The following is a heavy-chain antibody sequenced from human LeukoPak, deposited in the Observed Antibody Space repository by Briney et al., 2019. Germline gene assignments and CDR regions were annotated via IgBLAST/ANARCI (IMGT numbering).Heavy chain of an antibody. D-gene: IGHD2-2*01. V-gene: IGHV3-48*04. CDR1: GFTFSSYS. J-gene: IGHJ4*02. CDR3: ARDEGYCSSTSCPFDY. Sequence: PGGSLRLSCAASGFTFSSYSMNWVRQAPGKGLEWVSYISSSSSTIYYADSVKGRFTISRDNAKNSLYLQMNSLRAEDTAVYYCARDEGYCSSTSCPFDYWGQGTLVTVSS. CDR2: ISSSSSTI.